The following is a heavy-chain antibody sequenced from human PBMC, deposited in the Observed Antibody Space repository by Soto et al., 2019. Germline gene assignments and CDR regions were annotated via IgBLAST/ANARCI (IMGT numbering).Heavy chain of an antibody. J-gene: IGHJ6*02. V-gene: IGHV3-48*04. D-gene: IGHD3-16*01. CDR3: ARDNYAPGMGV. CDR2: ISSSGSTI. Sequence: GGSLRLSCAASGFTFSRYWMHWVRQAPGKGLEWVSYISSSGSTIYYADSVKGRFTISRDNAKNSLYLQMNSLRAEDTAVYYCARDNYAPGMGVWGQGTTVTVSS. CDR1: GFTFSRYW.